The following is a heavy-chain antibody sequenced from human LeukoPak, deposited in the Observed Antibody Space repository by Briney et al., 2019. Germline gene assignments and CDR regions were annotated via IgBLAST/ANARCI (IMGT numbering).Heavy chain of an antibody. V-gene: IGHV7-4-1*02. CDR2: INTYTGNP. Sequence: ASVKVSCKASGYTFTSYAMNWVRQAPGQGLEWVGWINTYTGNPTYAQGFTGRFVFSLDTSVSTAYLQISSLKAEDTAVYCCARWDYDSSGYALYYFDYWGQGTLVTVSS. D-gene: IGHD3-22*01. J-gene: IGHJ4*02. CDR1: GYTFTSYA. CDR3: ARWDYDSSGYALYYFDY.